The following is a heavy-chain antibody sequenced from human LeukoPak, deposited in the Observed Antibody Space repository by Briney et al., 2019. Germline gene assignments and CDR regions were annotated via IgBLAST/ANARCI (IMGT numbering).Heavy chain of an antibody. Sequence: ASVKVSCKASGYTFTGYYMHWVRQAPGQGLEWMGWINSNSGGTNYAQKFQGRVTMTRDTSISTAYMELSRLRSDDTAVYYCARDWGYSSGSSLSYYYYYYMGVWGKGTTVTISS. V-gene: IGHV1-2*02. D-gene: IGHD6-19*01. J-gene: IGHJ6*03. CDR3: ARDWGYSSGSSLSYYYYYYMGV. CDR1: GYTFTGYY. CDR2: INSNSGGT.